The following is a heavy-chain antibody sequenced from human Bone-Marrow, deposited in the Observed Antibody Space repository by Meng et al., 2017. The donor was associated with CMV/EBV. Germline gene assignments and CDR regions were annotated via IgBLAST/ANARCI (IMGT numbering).Heavy chain of an antibody. V-gene: IGHV4-34*01. CDR3: ARVGNDFWSGRWFDP. D-gene: IGHD3-3*01. CDR2: INHSGRT. J-gene: IGHJ5*02. Sequence: SETLSLTCTVYGGSFNAYYYNWFRQAPGKGLEWIGEINHSGRTNYIPSLKSRVTISVDKSKNQFSLRLTSVTAADTAVYYCARVGNDFWSGRWFDPWGQGTLVTVSS. CDR1: GGSFNAYY.